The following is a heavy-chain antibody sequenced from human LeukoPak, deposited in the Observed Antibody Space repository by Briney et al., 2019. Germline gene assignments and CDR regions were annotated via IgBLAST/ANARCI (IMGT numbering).Heavy chain of an antibody. J-gene: IGHJ4*02. CDR2: ISYDGSSR. V-gene: IGHV3-30*18. D-gene: IGHD1-1*01. CDR1: LFTFSSYG. CDR3: AKGLWNDGLGSGGY. Sequence: GGCLRVSRVSSLFTFSSYGLHRVGPAPAKGGEGVAVISYDGSSRYYAVSIQGRVTISRDNSKNTLYLQMNSQRAEDTGVYYCAKGLWNDGLGSGGYWGQGTVVTVSS.